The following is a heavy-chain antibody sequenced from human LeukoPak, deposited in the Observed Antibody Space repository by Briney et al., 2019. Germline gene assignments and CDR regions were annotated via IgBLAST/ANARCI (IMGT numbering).Heavy chain of an antibody. CDR1: GGSFSGYY. CDR2: INHSGST. V-gene: IGHV4-34*01. J-gene: IGHJ4*02. CDR3: ARRRWTLYYYGSGSPHDY. Sequence: SEILSLTCAVYGGSFSGYYWSWIRQPPGKGLEWMGEINHSGSTNYNPSLKSRVTISVDTSKNQSSLKLRSVTAADTAVYYCARRRWTLYYYGSGSPHDYWGQGTLVTVSS. D-gene: IGHD3-10*01.